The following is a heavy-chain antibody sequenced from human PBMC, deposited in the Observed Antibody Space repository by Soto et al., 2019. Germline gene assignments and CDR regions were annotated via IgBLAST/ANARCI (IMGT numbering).Heavy chain of an antibody. J-gene: IGHJ4*02. V-gene: IGHV3-23*01. CDR1: GFTFSSYA. D-gene: IGHD6-25*01. CDR2: ISGSGGST. Sequence: GGSLRLSCAASGFTFSSYAMSWVRQAPGKGLEWVSAISGSGGSTYYADSVKGRFTISRDNSKNTLYLQMNSLRAEDTAVYYCAKSYIAATVGLDFDYWGQGTLVTVSS. CDR3: AKSYIAATVGLDFDY.